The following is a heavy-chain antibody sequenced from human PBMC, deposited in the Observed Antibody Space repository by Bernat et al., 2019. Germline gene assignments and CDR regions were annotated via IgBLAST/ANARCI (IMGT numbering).Heavy chain of an antibody. CDR3: ARSPGRITGINWFDP. J-gene: IGHJ5*02. Sequence: QVQLQESGPGLVKPSETLSLTCAVSGYSISSGYYWGWIRQPPGKGLEWIGSIYHSGSTYYNPSLKSRVTISVDTSKHQFSLKLSSVTAADTAVYYCARSPGRITGINWFDPWGQGTLVTVSS. D-gene: IGHD1-20*01. CDR2: IYHSGST. V-gene: IGHV4-38-2*01. CDR1: GYSISSGYY.